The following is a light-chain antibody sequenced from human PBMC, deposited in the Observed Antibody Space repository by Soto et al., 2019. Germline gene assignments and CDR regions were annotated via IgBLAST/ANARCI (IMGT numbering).Light chain of an antibody. CDR2: EVS. Sequence: QSPLRQPASVSGSPGHSVTISCTGTSSDVGGYNYVSWYQQHPGKAPKLMIYEVSNRPSGVSNRFSGSKSGNTASLTISGLQAEDEADYYCSSYTSRSTILFGTGTKVTVL. V-gene: IGLV2-14*01. J-gene: IGLJ1*01. CDR1: SSDVGGYNY. CDR3: SSYTSRSTIL.